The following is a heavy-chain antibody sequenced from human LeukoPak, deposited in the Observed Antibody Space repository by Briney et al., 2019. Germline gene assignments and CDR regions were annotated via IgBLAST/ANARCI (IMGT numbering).Heavy chain of an antibody. Sequence: GGSLRLSCSASGFTFSAYTMNWVRQAPGQGLEWVSYISSGSSSVYYADSVKGRFTISRDNAKNSLYLQMNSLRAEDTAVYYCARPVDYNAGDYWGQGTLVTVFS. J-gene: IGHJ4*02. D-gene: IGHD5-12*01. CDR2: ISSGSSSV. CDR1: GFTFSAYT. V-gene: IGHV3-48*04. CDR3: ARPVDYNAGDY.